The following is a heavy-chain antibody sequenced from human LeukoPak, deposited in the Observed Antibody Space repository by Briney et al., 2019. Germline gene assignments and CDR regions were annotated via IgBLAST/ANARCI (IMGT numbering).Heavy chain of an antibody. V-gene: IGHV3-48*02. CDR1: GFTFSSYS. CDR3: ARDKHDRYYDILTGYSNFDY. J-gene: IGHJ4*02. Sequence: PGGSLRLSCAASGFTFSSYSMNWVRQAPGKGPEWVSYISSSSSTIYYADSVKGRFTISRDNAKNSLYLQMNSLRDEDTAVYYCARDKHDRYYDILTGYSNFDYWGQGTLVTVSS. CDR2: ISSSSSTI. D-gene: IGHD3-9*01.